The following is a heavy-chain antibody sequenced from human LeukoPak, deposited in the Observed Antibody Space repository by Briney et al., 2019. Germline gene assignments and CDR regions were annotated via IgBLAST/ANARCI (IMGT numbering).Heavy chain of an antibody. CDR1: GFTFSSYW. CDR3: ARDVWTGVAVSDY. Sequence: AGGSLRLSCVASGFTFSSYWMTWVRQAPGKGLEWLANIKEDGSIQYYLDSVRGRFTISRDNAKTSVYLQLNSLRADGTAVYYCARDVWTGVAVSDYWGQGTLVTVSS. D-gene: IGHD6-19*01. V-gene: IGHV3-7*01. J-gene: IGHJ4*02. CDR2: IKEDGSIQ.